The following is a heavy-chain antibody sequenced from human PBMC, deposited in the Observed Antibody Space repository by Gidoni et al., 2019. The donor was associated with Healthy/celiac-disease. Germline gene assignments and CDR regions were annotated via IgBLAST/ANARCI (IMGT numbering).Heavy chain of an antibody. V-gene: IGHV4-31*03. CDR1: GGSISSGGYY. J-gene: IGHJ4*02. CDR2: IYYSGST. Sequence: QVQLQESGPGLVKPSQTLSLTCTVSGGSISSGGYYWSWIRQHPGKGLEWIGYIYYSGSTYYNPSLKSRVTISVDTSKNQLSLKLSSVTAADTAVYYCARVPNSGHDRVYFDYWGQGTLVTVSS. D-gene: IGHD5-12*01. CDR3: ARVPNSGHDRVYFDY.